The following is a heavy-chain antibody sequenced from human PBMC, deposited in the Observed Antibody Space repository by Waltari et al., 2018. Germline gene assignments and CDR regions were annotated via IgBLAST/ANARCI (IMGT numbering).Heavy chain of an antibody. V-gene: IGHV4-59*01. J-gene: IGHJ5*02. CDR3: ARGGGGDWEWFDP. CDR2: LYYTGST. CDR1: GGSISGFY. D-gene: IGHD2-21*02. Sequence: QVQLQESGPSLLKPSETLSLICTVSGGSISGFYWSWVRQPPGKGLDWNGYLYYTGSTNFNPALKRRVTMSVDTSKNQFSLKLSSVTAADTAFYYCARGGGGDWEWFDPWGQGTLVTVSS.